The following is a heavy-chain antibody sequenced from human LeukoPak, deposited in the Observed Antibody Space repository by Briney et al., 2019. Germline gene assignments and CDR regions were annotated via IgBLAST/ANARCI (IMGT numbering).Heavy chain of an antibody. J-gene: IGHJ4*02. V-gene: IGHV3-48*03. CDR2: ISSSGSTI. CDR3: ARDLLGENYFDY. Sequence: GGSLRLSCAASGFTFSSYEMNWVRQAPGKGLEWVSYISSSGSTIYYADSVKGRFTISRDNAKDSLYLQMDSLRAEDTAVYYCARDLLGENYFDYWGQGTLVTVSS. D-gene: IGHD3-16*01. CDR1: GFTFSSYE.